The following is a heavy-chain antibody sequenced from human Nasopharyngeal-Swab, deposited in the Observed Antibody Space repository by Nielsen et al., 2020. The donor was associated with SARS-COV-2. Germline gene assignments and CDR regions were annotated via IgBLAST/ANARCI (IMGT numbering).Heavy chain of an antibody. J-gene: IGHJ6*02. V-gene: IGHV3-23*01. D-gene: IGHD4-11*01. CDR2: ISGSGGST. CDR1: GFTFSSYA. Sequence: GESLKISCAASGFTFSSYAMSWVRQAPGKGLEWVSAISGSGGSTYYADSVKGRFTISRDNSKNTLYLQMNSLRAEDTAVYYCANDGSNYPTYYYYGMDVWGQGTTVTVSS. CDR3: ANDGSNYPTYYYYGMDV.